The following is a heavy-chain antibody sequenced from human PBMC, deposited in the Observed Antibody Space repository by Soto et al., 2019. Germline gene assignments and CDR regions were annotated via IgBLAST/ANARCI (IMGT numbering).Heavy chain of an antibody. Sequence: GGSLRLSCAASGFTFSSYGMHWVRQAPGKGLEWVAVISYDGSNKYYADSVKGRFTISRDNSKNTLYLQMNSLRAEDTAVYYCATNYDFWSGYSGLAPYYYYMDVWGKGTTVTVSS. V-gene: IGHV3-30*03. J-gene: IGHJ6*03. CDR2: ISYDGSNK. CDR1: GFTFSSYG. D-gene: IGHD3-3*01. CDR3: ATNYDFWSGYSGLAPYYYYMDV.